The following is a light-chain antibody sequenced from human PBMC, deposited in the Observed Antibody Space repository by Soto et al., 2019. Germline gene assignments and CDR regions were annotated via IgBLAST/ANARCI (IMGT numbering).Light chain of an antibody. CDR1: QSVGSS. CDR2: DAS. Sequence: EIVLTQSPDTLSLSPGGRATLSCRASQSVGSSLAWYQQKPGQAPRLLIYDASNRPTGIPARFSGSGSGTDFTLTISSLVPEDFAVYFCQHRSRSLTFGGVTRVEIK. V-gene: IGKV3-11*01. J-gene: IGKJ4*01. CDR3: QHRSRSLT.